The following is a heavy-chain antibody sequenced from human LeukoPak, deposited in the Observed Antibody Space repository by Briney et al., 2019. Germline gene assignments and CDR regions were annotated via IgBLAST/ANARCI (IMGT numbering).Heavy chain of an antibody. D-gene: IGHD3-10*01. CDR3: AKGSDPFRWFGEFNVKLPRPIRHYYFDS. CDR2: IIPIFGTA. V-gene: IGHV1-69*13. CDR1: GGSFSSYA. J-gene: IGHJ4*02. Sequence: SVKVSCKASGGSFSSYAISWVRQAPGQGLEWMGGIIPIFGTANYAQKLQGRVTITADESTSTAYMELNSLRAEDTAVYYCAKGSDPFRWFGEFNVKLPRPIRHYYFDSWGQGTLVTVSS.